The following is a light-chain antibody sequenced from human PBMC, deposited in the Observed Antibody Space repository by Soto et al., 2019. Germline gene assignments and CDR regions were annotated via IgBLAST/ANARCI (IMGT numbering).Light chain of an antibody. V-gene: IGKV1-5*03. CDR1: QSISNW. J-gene: IGKJ2*01. CDR3: QQYNSS. Sequence: DIQMTQSPSTLSASIGDRVTITCRASQSISNWLAWYQQKPGKAPKLLIYKASSLESGVPSRLSGSGSGTEFTLTISSLQPDDFATYYCQQYNSSFGQGTKVGI. CDR2: KAS.